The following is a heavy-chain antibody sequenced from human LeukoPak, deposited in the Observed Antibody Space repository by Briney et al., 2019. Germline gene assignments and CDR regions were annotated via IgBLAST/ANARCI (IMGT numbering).Heavy chain of an antibody. CDR3: ASRYCSGGSCYLVY. Sequence: PGGSLRLSCAASGFTFSTYWMHWVRQAPGKGLVWVSRINSDGSSTSYADSVKGRFTISRDNSKNTLYLQMNSLRAEDTAVYYCASRYCSGGSCYLVYWGQGTLVTVSS. J-gene: IGHJ4*02. D-gene: IGHD2-15*01. CDR2: INSDGSST. V-gene: IGHV3-74*01. CDR1: GFTFSTYW.